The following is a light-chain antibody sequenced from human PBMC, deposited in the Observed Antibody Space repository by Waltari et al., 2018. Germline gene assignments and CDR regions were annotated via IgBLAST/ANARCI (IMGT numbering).Light chain of an antibody. Sequence: EIELTQSPATLSLSPGERATLSCRASQSVSTSLAWYQTKPGQAPRLLIHDASNRATGTPARFSGSGSGTDFTLTIGSLEPEDFAVYYCQQHGKWPLSFGGGTKVEI. CDR3: QQHGKWPLS. CDR2: DAS. J-gene: IGKJ4*01. V-gene: IGKV3-11*01. CDR1: QSVSTS.